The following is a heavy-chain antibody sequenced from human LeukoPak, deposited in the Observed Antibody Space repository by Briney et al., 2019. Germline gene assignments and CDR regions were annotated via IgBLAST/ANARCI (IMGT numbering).Heavy chain of an antibody. CDR3: ASGSSVVGATRDY. D-gene: IGHD1-26*01. CDR2: MNPNSGNA. V-gene: IGHV1-8*01. CDR1: GYTFTSYD. Sequence: VASVKVSCKASGYTFTSYDINWVRQATGQGLEWMGWMNPNSGNAGYAQKFQGRVTMTRNTSISTAYMELSSLRSEDTAVYYCASGSSVVGATRDYWGQGTLVTVSS. J-gene: IGHJ4*02.